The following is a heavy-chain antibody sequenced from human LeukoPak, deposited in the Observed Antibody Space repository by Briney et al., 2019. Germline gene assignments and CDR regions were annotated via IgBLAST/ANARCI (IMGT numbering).Heavy chain of an antibody. V-gene: IGHV1-2*02. CDR3: ARHKPTGSYPLEL. J-gene: IGHJ4*02. D-gene: IGHD3-10*01. CDR2: INPNSGGT. Sequence: ASVKVSCKASVYTFTAYYIHWVRQAPGQRLEWMGWINPNSGGTNYAQPFQGRVTVTRDTSISTAYMELSRLRSDDTAVYYCARHKPTGSYPLELWGQGTLVTVSS. CDR1: VYTFTAYY.